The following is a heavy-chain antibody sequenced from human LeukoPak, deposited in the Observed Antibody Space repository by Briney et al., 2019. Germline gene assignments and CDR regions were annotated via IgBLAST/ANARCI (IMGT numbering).Heavy chain of an antibody. CDR1: GGSISSSSYY. V-gene: IGHV4-39*01. D-gene: IGHD2-2*02. CDR2: IYYSGST. CDR3: ARQDIVVVLAAINY. J-gene: IGHJ4*02. Sequence: PSETLSLTCTVSGGSISSSSYYWGWIRQPPGKGLEWIGSIYYSGSTYYNPSLKSRVTISVDTSKNQFSLKLSSVTAADTAVYYCARQDIVVVLAAINYWGQGTLVTVSS.